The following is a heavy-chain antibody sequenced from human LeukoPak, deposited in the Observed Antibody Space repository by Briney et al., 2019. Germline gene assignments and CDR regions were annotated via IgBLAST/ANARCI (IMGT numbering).Heavy chain of an antibody. CDR2: IRDSDGRT. D-gene: IGHD3-10*01. Sequence: GGSLRLSCAVSGFSLNNCAMSWVRQGPGKELEWLSSIRDSDGRTFYADSVKGRFTISRDKSNNMLYLQMNSLRAEDTAIYYCAKDSRIWGSGPYDYWGQGTLVTVSS. V-gene: IGHV3-23*01. CDR3: AKDSRIWGSGPYDY. J-gene: IGHJ4*02. CDR1: GFSLNNCA.